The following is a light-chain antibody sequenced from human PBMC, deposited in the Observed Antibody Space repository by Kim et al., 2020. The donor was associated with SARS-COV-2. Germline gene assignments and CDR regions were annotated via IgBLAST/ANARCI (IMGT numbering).Light chain of an antibody. J-gene: IGLJ3*02. CDR3: ATWDDSLSGWV. Sequence: QSVLTQPPSASGTPGQRVTISCSGRNSNIANNYVYWFQHLPGTAPKLVIFRNTYRPSGVPDRFSGSRSGTSASLAISGLRSEDEATYYCATWDDSLSGWVFGGGTQLTVL. CDR1: NSNIANNY. CDR2: RNT. V-gene: IGLV1-47*01.